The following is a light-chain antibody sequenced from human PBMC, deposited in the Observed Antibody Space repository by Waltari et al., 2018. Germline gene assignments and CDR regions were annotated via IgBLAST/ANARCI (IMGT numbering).Light chain of an antibody. Sequence: DVIMTQSPLSLPVTLGQPVSISCRSSQSLVHRDGSTYLNWFHQRPGQSPRRLIYRVSSRDSGVPDRVSGSGSGSDFTLIISMVEAEDVGVYFCMQGTHWPPSFGGGTKVEIK. CDR3: MQGTHWPPS. V-gene: IGKV2-30*02. J-gene: IGKJ4*01. CDR1: QSLVHRDGSTY. CDR2: RVS.